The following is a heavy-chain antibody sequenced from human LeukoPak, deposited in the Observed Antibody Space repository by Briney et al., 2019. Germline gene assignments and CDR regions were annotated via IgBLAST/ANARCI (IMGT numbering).Heavy chain of an antibody. CDR2: INPNSGGT. D-gene: IGHD6-13*01. V-gene: IGHV1-2*02. J-gene: IGHJ4*02. CDR3: ARDPELDSSSWYYFDY. CDR1: GYTFTGYY. Sequence: ASVKVSCKASGYTFTGYYMHWVRQAPGQGLEWMGWINPNSGGTNYAQKFQGRVTMTRDTSISTAYMELSRLRSDDTAVYYCARDPELDSSSWYYFDYWGKGTLVTVSS.